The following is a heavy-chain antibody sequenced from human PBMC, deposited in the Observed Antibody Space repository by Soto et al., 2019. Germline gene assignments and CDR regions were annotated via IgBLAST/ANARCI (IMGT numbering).Heavy chain of an antibody. CDR1: GGSISSYY. D-gene: IGHD3-22*01. J-gene: IGHJ4*02. CDR3: ARVWPYYYDSSGSQGIDY. Sequence: PSETLSLTCTVSGGSISSYYWSWIRQPAGKGLEWIGRIYTSGSTNYNPSLKSRVTMSVDTSKNQFSLKLSSVTAADTAVYYCARVWPYYYDSSGSQGIDYWGQGTLVTVSS. CDR2: IYTSGST. V-gene: IGHV4-4*07.